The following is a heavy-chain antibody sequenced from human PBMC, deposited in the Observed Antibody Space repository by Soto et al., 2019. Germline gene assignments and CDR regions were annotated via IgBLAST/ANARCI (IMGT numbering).Heavy chain of an antibody. J-gene: IGHJ4*02. V-gene: IGHV1-18*01. CDR2: ISAYNGNT. CDR1: GYTFTSYG. Sequence: QVQLVQSGAEVKKPGASVKVSCKASGYTFTSYGISWVRQAPGQGLEWMGWISAYNGNTNYAQKLQGRVTMTTDTTTITAYMELRSLRSDDTAVHYCAGSSSWYSSPTLDYWGQGTLVTVSS. CDR3: AGSSSWYSSPTLDY. D-gene: IGHD6-13*01.